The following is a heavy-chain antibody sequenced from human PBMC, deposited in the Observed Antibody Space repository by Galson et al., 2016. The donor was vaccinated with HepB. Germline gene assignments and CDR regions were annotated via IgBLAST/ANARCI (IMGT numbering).Heavy chain of an antibody. CDR2: ISGTSTYI. Sequence: SLRLSCAASGFTFNTYSMNWVRQAPGKGLEWVSSISGTSTYIYYADSVKGRFTISRDNAKNSLYLQMNNVRAENTAVYYCARDLRGMIRFLDWSPLVDSWGQGTLVTVSS. J-gene: IGHJ4*02. V-gene: IGHV3-21*01. CDR1: GFTFNTYS. CDR3: ARDLRGMIRFLDWSPLVDS. D-gene: IGHD3-3*01.